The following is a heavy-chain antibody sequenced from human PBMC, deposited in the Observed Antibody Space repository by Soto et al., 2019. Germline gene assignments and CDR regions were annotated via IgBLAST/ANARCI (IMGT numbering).Heavy chain of an antibody. CDR3: LVTTSAFDI. Sequence: EVQLVESGGDLAQPGGSLRLSCAASGFTLSNFWVNWVGQAPGKGLEWVANIKQGGIEKNYVDSVKGRFTISRDDTKNSLFLQMNNLRAEDTAVYYCLVTTSAFDIWGRGTTVTVSS. J-gene: IGHJ3*02. CDR1: GFTLSNFW. CDR2: IKQGGIEK. D-gene: IGHD4-17*01. V-gene: IGHV3-7*01.